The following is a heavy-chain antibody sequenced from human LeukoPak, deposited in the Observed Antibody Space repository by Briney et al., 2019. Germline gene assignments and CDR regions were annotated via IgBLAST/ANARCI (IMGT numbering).Heavy chain of an antibody. CDR3: TTVVVPWRFLFDN. J-gene: IGHJ4*02. Sequence: GGSLRLSCAASGFTFSKAWMSWVRQAPGKGLEWVGRIKSQREGGTTHYAASVKGRFTISRDESTNTLYLEMSSLKTEDTAMYYCTTVVVPWRFLFDNWGPGSLVTVSS. V-gene: IGHV3-15*01. CDR2: IKSQREGGTT. CDR1: GFTFSKAW. D-gene: IGHD2-21*01.